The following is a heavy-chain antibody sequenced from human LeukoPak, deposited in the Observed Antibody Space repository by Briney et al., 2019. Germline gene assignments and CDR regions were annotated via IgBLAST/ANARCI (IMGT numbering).Heavy chain of an antibody. J-gene: IGHJ6*02. V-gene: IGHV1-69*13. CDR3: ARDRQYCSSTSCYYKGYYYYGMDV. Sequence: ASVKVSCKASGGTFSSYAISWVRQAPGQGLEWMGGIIPIFGTANYAQKFQGRVTITADESTSTAYMELSSLRFEDTAVYYCARDRQYCSSTSCYYKGYYYYGMDVWGQGTTVTVSS. D-gene: IGHD2-2*01. CDR1: GGTFSSYA. CDR2: IIPIFGTA.